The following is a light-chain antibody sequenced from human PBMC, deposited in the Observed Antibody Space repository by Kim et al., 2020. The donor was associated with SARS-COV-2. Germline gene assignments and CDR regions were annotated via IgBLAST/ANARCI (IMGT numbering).Light chain of an antibody. J-gene: IGLJ1*01. V-gene: IGLV3-19*01. CDR2: GKN. Sequence: VALGQTVRITYQGDSLRSYYASWYQQKPGQAPVLVIYGKNNRPSGNPDRFSGSSSGNTASLTITGAQAEDEADYYCTSRDSSGNHVFGTGTKVTVL. CDR1: SLRSYY. CDR3: TSRDSSGNHV.